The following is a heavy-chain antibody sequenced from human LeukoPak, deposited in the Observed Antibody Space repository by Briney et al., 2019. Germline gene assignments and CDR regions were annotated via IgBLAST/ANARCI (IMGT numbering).Heavy chain of an antibody. D-gene: IGHD3-10*01. CDR3: ARHLNYYLDY. Sequence: GGSLRLSCAASGFTVSSNYMSWVRQAPGKGLEWVSVIYSGGSTYYADSVKGRFTISRDNAKNTLYLQMNSLRAEDTAVYYCARHLNYYLDYWGQGTLVTVSS. J-gene: IGHJ4*02. V-gene: IGHV3-66*04. CDR2: IYSGGST. CDR1: GFTVSSNY.